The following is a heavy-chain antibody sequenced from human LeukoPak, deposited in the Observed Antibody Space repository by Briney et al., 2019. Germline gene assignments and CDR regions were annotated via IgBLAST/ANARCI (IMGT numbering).Heavy chain of an antibody. CDR2: IYSGGST. Sequence: GGSLRLSCAASGFTVSSNYMSWVRQAPGKGLEWVSVIYSGGSTYYADSVKGRFTISRDNSKNTLYLQMNSLRAEDTAVYYCARLGYCSGGSCHYFDYWGQGTLVTVSS. D-gene: IGHD2-15*01. CDR3: ARLGYCSGGSCHYFDY. J-gene: IGHJ4*02. V-gene: IGHV3-53*01. CDR1: GFTVSSNY.